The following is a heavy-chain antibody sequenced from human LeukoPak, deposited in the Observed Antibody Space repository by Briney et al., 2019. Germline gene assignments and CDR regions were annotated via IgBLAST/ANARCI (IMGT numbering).Heavy chain of an antibody. CDR2: MNPNSGNI. Sequence: ASVKVSCKASGGTFSSYAISWVRQAPGQGLEWMGWMNPNSGNIGFAQKFQGRVTMTRNTSISTAYMELSSLRSEDTAVYYCARGADGSGHYYYYYYMDVWGKGTTVTISS. V-gene: IGHV1-8*02. J-gene: IGHJ6*03. D-gene: IGHD3-22*01. CDR1: GGTFSSYA. CDR3: ARGADGSGHYYYYYYMDV.